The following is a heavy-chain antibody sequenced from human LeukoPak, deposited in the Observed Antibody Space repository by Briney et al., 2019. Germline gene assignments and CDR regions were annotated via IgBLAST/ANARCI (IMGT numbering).Heavy chain of an antibody. D-gene: IGHD3-22*01. CDR1: GFTFSSYW. CDR3: AKDITYYYDSSGYSGDAFDI. Sequence: PGGSLRLSCAASGFTFSSYWMHWVRQAPGKGLVWVSRINSDGSSTSYADSVKGRFTISRDNSKNTLYLQMNSLRAEDTAVYYCAKDITYYYDSSGYSGDAFDIWGQGTMVTVSS. CDR2: INSDGSST. J-gene: IGHJ3*02. V-gene: IGHV3-74*01.